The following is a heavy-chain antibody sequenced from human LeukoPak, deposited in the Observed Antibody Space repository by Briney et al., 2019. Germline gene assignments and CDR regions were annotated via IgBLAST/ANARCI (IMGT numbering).Heavy chain of an antibody. Sequence: SETLSLTCTVSGGSISSSSYYWGWIRQPPGKGLEWIGSIYYSGSTYFNPSLKSRVTISVDTSKNQFSLKLSSVTAADTAVYYCARVSSSYDFWSGSSYYFDYWGQGTLVTVSS. CDR2: IYYSGST. D-gene: IGHD3-3*01. CDR3: ARVSSSYDFWSGSSYYFDY. V-gene: IGHV4-39*07. J-gene: IGHJ4*02. CDR1: GGSISSSSYY.